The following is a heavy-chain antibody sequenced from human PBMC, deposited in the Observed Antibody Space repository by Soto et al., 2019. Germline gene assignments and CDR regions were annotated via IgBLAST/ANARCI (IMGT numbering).Heavy chain of an antibody. J-gene: IGHJ5*02. Sequence: SVKVSCKASGGTFSSYAISWVRQAPGQGLEWMGGIIPIFGTANYAQKFQGRVTITADESTSTAYMELSSPRSEDTAVYYCARVSRVDFGVVNGNCFDPWGQGTLVTVSS. CDR2: IIPIFGTA. CDR1: GGTFSSYA. D-gene: IGHD3-3*01. V-gene: IGHV1-69*13. CDR3: ARVSRVDFGVVNGNCFDP.